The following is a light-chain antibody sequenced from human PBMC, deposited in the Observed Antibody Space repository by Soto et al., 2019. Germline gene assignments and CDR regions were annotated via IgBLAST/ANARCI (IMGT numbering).Light chain of an antibody. V-gene: IGLV1-47*02. CDR1: SSNIGSNY. CDR3: ATWDDTLSGPNWV. J-gene: IGLJ3*02. Sequence: QSVLTQPPSASGTPGQRVTISCSGSSSNIGSNYVYWYQQLPGTAPKLLIYSSYQRPSGVPDRFSASKSDTSASLAISGLRSEDEADYYCATWDDTLSGPNWVFGGGTKLTVL. CDR2: SSY.